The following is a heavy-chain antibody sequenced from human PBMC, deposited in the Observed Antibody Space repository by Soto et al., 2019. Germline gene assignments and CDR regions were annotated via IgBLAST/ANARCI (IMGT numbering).Heavy chain of an antibody. Sequence: QVQLQQWGAGLLKPSETLSLTCAVYGGSFSGYYWSWIRQPPGKGLEWIGEINHSGSTNYNPSLKSRVTLSVAPSKSLFSLQLSSVTAAETAVYYCARDAYYDSSGYYPHYDYGMYDWGQGTTVTVYS. D-gene: IGHD3-22*01. CDR1: GGSFSGYY. J-gene: IGHJ6*02. V-gene: IGHV4-34*01. CDR2: INHSGST. CDR3: ARDAYYDSSGYYPHYDYGMYD.